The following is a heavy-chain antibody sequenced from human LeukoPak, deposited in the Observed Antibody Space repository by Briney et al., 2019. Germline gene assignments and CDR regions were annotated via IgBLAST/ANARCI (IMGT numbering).Heavy chain of an antibody. CDR1: GGTFSSYA. CDR2: IIPIFGTA. J-gene: IGHJ4*02. CDR3: ARDVLLWFGELDAEFDY. V-gene: IGHV1-69*06. D-gene: IGHD3-10*01. Sequence: SVKVSCKASGGTFSSYAISWVRQAPGQGLEWMGGIIPIFGTANYAQKFQGRVTITADKSTSTAYKELSSLRSEDTAVYYCARDVLLWFGELDAEFDYWGQGTLVTVSS.